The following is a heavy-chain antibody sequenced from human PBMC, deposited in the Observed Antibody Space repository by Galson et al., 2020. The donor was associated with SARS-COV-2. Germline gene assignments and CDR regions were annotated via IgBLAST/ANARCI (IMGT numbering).Heavy chain of an antibody. CDR2: VTGSGSNT. D-gene: IGHD2-21*02. Sequence: PGGSLRLSCAASGFTFSSNGMTWVRQAPGKGLEWVSSVTGSGSNTYYAGSVKGRFTISRDNSKNTLYLQMNSLRAEDTAIYYCAKDEAYCGADCYNWGQGTLVTVSS. CDR1: GFTFSSNG. CDR3: AKDEAYCGADCYN. V-gene: IGHV3-23*01. J-gene: IGHJ4*02.